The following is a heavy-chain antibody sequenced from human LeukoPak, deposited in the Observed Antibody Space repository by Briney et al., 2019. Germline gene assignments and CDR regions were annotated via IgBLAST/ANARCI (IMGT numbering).Heavy chain of an antibody. CDR3: ARDGDGVGDY. D-gene: IGHD2-8*01. CDR1: GYTFTGHY. Sequence: ASVKVSRKASGYTFTGHYLHWVRQAPGQGLEWMGRINPNSGGTNYAQKFQGRVTMTRDTSISTAYMELSRLRSDDTAVYYCARDGDGVGDYWGQGTLVTVSS. V-gene: IGHV1-2*06. J-gene: IGHJ4*02. CDR2: INPNSGGT.